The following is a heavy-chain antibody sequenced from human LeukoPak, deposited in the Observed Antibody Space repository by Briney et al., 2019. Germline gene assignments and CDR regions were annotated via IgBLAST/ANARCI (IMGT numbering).Heavy chain of an antibody. V-gene: IGHV3-23*01. CDR2: ISSSGGST. D-gene: IGHD6-13*01. CDR1: GFTFSNYG. CDR3: AKGGPPIAAAGVFDY. J-gene: IGHJ4*02. Sequence: GGSLRLSCAASGFTFSNYGMSWVRQAPGKGLEWVSAISSSGGSTYYADSVRGRFTISRDNSKNTLYLQMNSLRAEDTAVYYCAKGGPPIAAAGVFDYWGQGTLVTVSS.